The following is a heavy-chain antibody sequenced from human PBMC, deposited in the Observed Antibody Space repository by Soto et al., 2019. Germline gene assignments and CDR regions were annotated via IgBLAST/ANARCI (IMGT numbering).Heavy chain of an antibody. CDR1: GFTFRSYA. J-gene: IGHJ4*02. CDR2: ISGSGGST. D-gene: IGHD2-15*01. V-gene: IGHV3-23*01. Sequence: GGSLRLSCAASGFTFRSYAMSWVRQATGKGLEWVSAISGSGGSTYYADSVKGRFTISRDNSKNTLYLQMNSLRAEDTAVYYCAKEVVVAGEYYFDFWGQGTLVTVSS. CDR3: AKEVVVAGEYYFDF.